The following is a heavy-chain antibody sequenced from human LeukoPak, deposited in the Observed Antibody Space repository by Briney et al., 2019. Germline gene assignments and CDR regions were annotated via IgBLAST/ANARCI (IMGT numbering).Heavy chain of an antibody. CDR3: ARNRQYQLLSRYYGMDV. D-gene: IGHD2-2*01. CDR2: ISYDGSNK. Sequence: PGRSLRLSCAASGFTFSSYAMHWVRQAPGEGLEWVAVISYDGSNKYYADSVKGRFTISRDNSKNPLYLQMNSRRAEDTAVYYCARNRQYQLLSRYYGMDVWGKGTTVTVSS. J-gene: IGHJ6*04. V-gene: IGHV3-30*04. CDR1: GFTFSSYA.